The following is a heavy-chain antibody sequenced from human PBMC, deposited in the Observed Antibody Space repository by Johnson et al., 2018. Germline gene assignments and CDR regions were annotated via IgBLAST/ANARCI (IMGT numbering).Heavy chain of an antibody. D-gene: IGHD6-19*01. CDR1: GFNFGDYA. V-gene: IGHV3-49*05. J-gene: IGHJ3*01. CDR2: IRSKPYGGTR. Sequence: VQLQESGGGLVKPGRSLRLSCTASGFNFGDYAMSWFRQAPGKGLEWVSFIRSKPYGGTREYAASVEGRFTFSRDDSNSIAYLQRNSLKIEETAVYYCSRNIRSDWHDVFDLWGLGTMVTVSS. CDR3: SRNIRSDWHDVFDL.